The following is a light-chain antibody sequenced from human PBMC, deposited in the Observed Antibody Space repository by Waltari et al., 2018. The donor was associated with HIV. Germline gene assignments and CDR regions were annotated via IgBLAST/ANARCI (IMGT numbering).Light chain of an antibody. CDR2: VAS. CDR3: MQALQTPLT. J-gene: IGKJ4*01. V-gene: IGKV2-28*01. Sequence: DIVLTQSPRSLPVTPAERVSCSCNSSQSLLHSNGFNYLDWYLQKPGQSPQLLIYVASIRASGVPDRFSGSGSGTDFTLKISRVEAEDVGVYYCMQALQTPLTFGGGTKVEIK. CDR1: QSLLHSNGFNY.